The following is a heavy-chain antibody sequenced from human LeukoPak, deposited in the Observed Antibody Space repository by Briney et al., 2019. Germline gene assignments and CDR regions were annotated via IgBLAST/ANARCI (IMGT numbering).Heavy chain of an antibody. D-gene: IGHD3-22*01. CDR3: AKEGNYYDSSGYYFLPYYYYGMDV. Sequence: GGSLRLSCAASGFSFNSHAMSWVRQAPGKGLEWVSSISRSGVTTYYADSVKGRFTVIRDISKNMLSLQMNSLRAGDTAVYYCAKEGNYYDSSGYYFLPYYYYGMDVWGQGTTVTVSS. CDR1: GFSFNSHA. J-gene: IGHJ6*02. CDR2: ISRSGVTT. V-gene: IGHV3-23*01.